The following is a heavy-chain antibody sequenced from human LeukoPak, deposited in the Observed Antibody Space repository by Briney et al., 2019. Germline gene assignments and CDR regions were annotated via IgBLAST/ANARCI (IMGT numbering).Heavy chain of an antibody. J-gene: IGHJ4*02. Sequence: SETLSLTCTVSGASINSDYWTWVRQVAGKGLEWIGRIFASGSTNYNPYLRSRITMSVDTCKNQFSLDLSSVTAADTGVYYCVRGWAPRGEKSSFASWGQGTLVTVSS. V-gene: IGHV4-4*07. CDR2: IFASGST. D-gene: IGHD3-10*01. CDR1: GASINSDY. CDR3: VRGWAPRGEKSSFAS.